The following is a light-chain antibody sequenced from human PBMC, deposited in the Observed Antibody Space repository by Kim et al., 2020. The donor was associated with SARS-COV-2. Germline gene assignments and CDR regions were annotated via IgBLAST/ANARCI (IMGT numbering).Light chain of an antibody. CDR2: AAS. V-gene: IGKV1-39*01. CDR3: QQSYSTPLT. CDR1: QSISSY. J-gene: IGKJ4*01. Sequence: DIQMTQSPSSLSASVGDRVTITCRASQSISSYLNWYQQKPGKAPKLLIYAASSLQSGVPSRFSGSGSGTDFTLTISSLQPEDFATYYCQQSYSTPLTFGGGTKLKI.